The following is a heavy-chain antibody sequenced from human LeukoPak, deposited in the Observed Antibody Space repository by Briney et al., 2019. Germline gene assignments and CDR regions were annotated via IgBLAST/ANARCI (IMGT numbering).Heavy chain of an antibody. Sequence: GGSLRLSCAASGFSFGAYAMSWVREAPGKGLEWVAHISESYGPTYHPDSVKGRFTISRESSENTLFLQMNSLRAEDTAVYYCAKETSGYCSGGTCYSFHYFDYWGQGIPVTVSS. V-gene: IGHV3-23*01. CDR1: GFSFGAYA. CDR2: ISESYGPT. CDR3: AKETSGYCSGGTCYSFHYFDY. D-gene: IGHD2-15*01. J-gene: IGHJ4*02.